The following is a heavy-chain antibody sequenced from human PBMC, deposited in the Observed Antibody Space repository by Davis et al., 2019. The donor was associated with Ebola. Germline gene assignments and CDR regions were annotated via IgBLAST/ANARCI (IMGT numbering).Heavy chain of an antibody. Sequence: GESLKISCAAAEFTVSRNYMTWVRQAPGKGLQWVSTVYRGGTTNYADSVKGRFTVSRHSSENTLYLQMNGLRPEDTAVYYCTGNWIYGSGMDIWGQGTTVTVSS. V-gene: IGHV3-53*04. CDR3: TGNWIYGSGMDI. CDR1: EFTVSRNY. CDR2: VYRGGTT. J-gene: IGHJ6*02. D-gene: IGHD1-7*01.